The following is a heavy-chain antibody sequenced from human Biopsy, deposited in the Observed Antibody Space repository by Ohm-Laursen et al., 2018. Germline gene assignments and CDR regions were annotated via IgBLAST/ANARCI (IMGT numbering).Heavy chain of an antibody. V-gene: IGHV3-23*01. CDR3: AKTRGEARAAANF. CDR1: GFTFSYYA. Sequence: SLRLSCSASGFTFSYYAMSWVRQAPGKGLEWVSTISGSGGSTYYADSVKGRFSISRDNSNNTLYLQMNSLRVDDTAVYHCAKTRGEARAAANFWGQGTLVTVSS. D-gene: IGHD6-13*01. CDR2: ISGSGGST. J-gene: IGHJ4*02.